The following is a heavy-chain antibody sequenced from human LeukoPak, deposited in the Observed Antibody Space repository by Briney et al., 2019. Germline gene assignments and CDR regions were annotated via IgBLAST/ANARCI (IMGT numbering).Heavy chain of an antibody. Sequence: GGSLILSCAASGFTFSSYAMSWVRQAPGKGLEWVSGISGSGGPTYYADSVKGRFTISRDSSKNTLYLQMNSLRAEDTAVYYCAKEPPFEEYYFDFWGQGTLVTVSS. J-gene: IGHJ4*02. V-gene: IGHV3-23*01. CDR3: AKEPPFEEYYFDF. CDR1: GFTFSSYA. D-gene: IGHD3-9*01. CDR2: ISGSGGPT.